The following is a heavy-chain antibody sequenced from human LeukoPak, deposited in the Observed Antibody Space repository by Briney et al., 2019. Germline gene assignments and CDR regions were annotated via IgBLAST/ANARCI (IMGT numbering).Heavy chain of an antibody. J-gene: IGHJ6*02. V-gene: IGHV1-18*01. CDR3: AREGEGDCSGGSCSYYYYGMYV. D-gene: IGHD2-15*01. Sequence: ASVKVSCKASGYTFTSYGISWVRQAPGQGLEWMGWISACNGNTNYAQKLQGRVTMTTDTSTSTAYMELRSLRSDDTAVYYCAREGEGDCSGGSCSYYYYGMYVWGQGTTVTVSS. CDR1: GYTFTSYG. CDR2: ISACNGNT.